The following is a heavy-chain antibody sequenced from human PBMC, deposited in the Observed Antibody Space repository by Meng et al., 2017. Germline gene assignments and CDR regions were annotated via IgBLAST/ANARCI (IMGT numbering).Heavy chain of an antibody. D-gene: IGHD6-6*01. Sequence: GRLQKWGAGLVKPSGTLSLTCAVDGWSFSCYYWSWIRQPPGKGLEWIGEINHSGSTNYNPSLKSRVTISVDTSKNQFSLKLSSVTAADTAVYYCARRRGGSSDWFDPWGQGTLVTVSS. V-gene: IGHV4-34*01. CDR1: GWSFSCYY. CDR3: ARRRGGSSDWFDP. J-gene: IGHJ5*02. CDR2: INHSGST.